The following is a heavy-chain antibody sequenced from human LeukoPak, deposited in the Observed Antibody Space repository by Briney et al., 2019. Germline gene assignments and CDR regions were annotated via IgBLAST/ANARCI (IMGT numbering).Heavy chain of an antibody. CDR2: IYYSGST. J-gene: IGHJ4*02. CDR3: ARDSSGYDPDY. CDR1: GGSISSYY. D-gene: IGHD3-3*01. V-gene: IGHV4-59*01. Sequence: SETLSLTCTVSGGSISSYYWSWIRQPPGKGLEWIGYIYYSGSTNYNPSLKSRVTISVDTSKNQFSLKLSSVTAADTAVYYCARDSSGYDPDYWGQGTLVTVSS.